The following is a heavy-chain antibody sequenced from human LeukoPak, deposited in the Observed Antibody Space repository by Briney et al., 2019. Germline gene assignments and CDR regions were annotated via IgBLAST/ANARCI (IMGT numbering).Heavy chain of an antibody. CDR2: IAYDGGT. CDR1: GFTFSSYSLN. D-gene: IGHD6-13*01. Sequence: PGGSLRLSCAVSGFTFSSYSLNWVRQPPGKGLEWIGSIAYDGGTYYNPSLKSRVTISEDTSENQFSLRVISVTAADTALYFCARLLGAAKTDYFDYWGQGTLVTVSP. V-gene: IGHV4-39*01. J-gene: IGHJ4*02. CDR3: ARLLGAAKTDYFDY.